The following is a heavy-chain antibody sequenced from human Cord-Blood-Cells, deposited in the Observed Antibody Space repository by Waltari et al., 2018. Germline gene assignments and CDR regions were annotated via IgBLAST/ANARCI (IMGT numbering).Heavy chain of an antibody. Sequence: QVQLQQWGAGLLKPSETLSLTCAVYGGSFSGYYWSWIRQPPGKGLEWIGEINHSGSTNYNPSLKSRVTISGDTSKNQFSLKLSSVTAADTAVYYCASCPSAAGTRSNWFDPWGQGTLVTVSS. CDR3: ASCPSAAGTRSNWFDP. D-gene: IGHD6-13*01. J-gene: IGHJ5*02. V-gene: IGHV4-34*01. CDR2: INHSGST. CDR1: GGSFSGYY.